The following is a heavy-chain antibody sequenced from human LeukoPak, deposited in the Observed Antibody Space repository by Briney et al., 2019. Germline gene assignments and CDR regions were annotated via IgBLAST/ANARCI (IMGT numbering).Heavy chain of an antibody. J-gene: IGHJ4*02. V-gene: IGHV3-30*02. Sequence: GGSLRLSCAASGFTFSSYGMHWVRQAPGKGLEWVAFIRYDGSNKYYADSVKGRFTISRDNAKNSLYLQMNSLKTEDTAVYYCRESPGGHWGQGTPVIVSS. CDR3: RESPGGH. CDR2: IRYDGSNK. CDR1: GFTFSSYG.